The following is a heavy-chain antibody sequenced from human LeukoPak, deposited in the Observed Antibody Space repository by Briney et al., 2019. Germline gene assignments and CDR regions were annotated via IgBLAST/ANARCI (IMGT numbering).Heavy chain of an antibody. CDR1: GGSISSSSYY. CDR2: IYYSGST. Sequence: SETLSLTCTVSGGSISSSSYYWGWIRQPPGKGLEWIGSIYYSGSTYYNPSLKSRVTISVDTSKDQFSLKLTSVTAADTAVYYCARLYSSSWYRGPLDYWGQGTLVTVSS. J-gene: IGHJ4*02. D-gene: IGHD6-13*01. CDR3: ARLYSSSWYRGPLDY. V-gene: IGHV4-39*07.